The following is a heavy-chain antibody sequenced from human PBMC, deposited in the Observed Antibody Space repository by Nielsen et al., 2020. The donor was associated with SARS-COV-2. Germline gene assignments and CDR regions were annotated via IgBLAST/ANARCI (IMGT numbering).Heavy chain of an antibody. D-gene: IGHD4-11*01. CDR2: IYPGDSDT. CDR3: ARTSSPTVTSTHYYFDY. Sequence: KVSCKGSGYSFTSYWIGWVRQMPGKGLEWMGIIYPGDSDTRYRPSFQGQVTISADKSISTAYLQWSSLKASDTAMYYCARTSSPTVTSTHYYFDYWGQGTLVTVSS. V-gene: IGHV5-51*01. J-gene: IGHJ4*02. CDR1: GYSFTSYW.